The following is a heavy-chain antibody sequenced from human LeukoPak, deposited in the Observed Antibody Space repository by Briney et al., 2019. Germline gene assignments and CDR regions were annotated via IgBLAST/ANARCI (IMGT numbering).Heavy chain of an antibody. J-gene: IGHJ6*03. CDR2: IYYSGST. CDR3: ARVGFYYYYYMDV. D-gene: IGHD2-2*03. V-gene: IGHV4-59*01. Sequence: PSETLSLTCTVSGGSISSYYWSWLRQPPGKGLEWIGYIYYSGSTNYNPSLKSRVTISVDTSKNQFSLKLSSVTAADTAVYYCARVGFYYYYYMDVWGKGTTVTVSS. CDR1: GGSISSYY.